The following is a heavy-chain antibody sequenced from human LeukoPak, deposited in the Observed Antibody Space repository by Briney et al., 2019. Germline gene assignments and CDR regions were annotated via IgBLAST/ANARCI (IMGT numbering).Heavy chain of an antibody. CDR3: ARAEAYCGGDCSTTLDY. V-gene: IGHV3-48*04. CDR1: AFSFSNYN. CDR2: ISSSGSTI. D-gene: IGHD2-21*02. J-gene: IGHJ4*02. Sequence: GGSLRLSCAASAFSFSNYNMNWVRQAPGKGLEWVSYISSSGSTIYYADSVKGRFTISRDNAKNSLYLQMNSLRAEDTAVYYCARAEAYCGGDCSTTLDYWGQGTLVTVSS.